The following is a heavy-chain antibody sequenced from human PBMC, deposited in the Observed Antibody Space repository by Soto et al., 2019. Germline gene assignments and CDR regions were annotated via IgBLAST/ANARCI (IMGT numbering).Heavy chain of an antibody. CDR1: GFTFSSYS. Sequence: EVQLVESGGGLVQPGGSLRLSCAASGFTFSSYSMNWVRQAPGKGLEWVSYISSSSSTIYYADSVKGRFTISRDNAKNSLYLQMNSLRAEDTAVYYCARDVEGPGKQRFGSWGQGTLVTVSS. D-gene: IGHD6-25*01. J-gene: IGHJ5*02. CDR2: ISSSSSTI. CDR3: ARDVEGPGKQRFGS. V-gene: IGHV3-48*01.